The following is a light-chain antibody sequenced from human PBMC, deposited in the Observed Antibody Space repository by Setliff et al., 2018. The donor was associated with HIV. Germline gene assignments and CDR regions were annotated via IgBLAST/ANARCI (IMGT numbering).Light chain of an antibody. CDR1: SRDIGDYES. CDR3: CSYAGGDTWI. CDR2: DVT. V-gene: IGLV2-23*02. Sequence: QSVLTQPASVSGSPGQSITISCTGSSRDIGDYESVSWYQQHPGEVPKLMIYDVTKRPSGVSNRFSASKSGNTASLTISGLQAEDEAHYYCCSYAGGDTWIFGGGTKVTVL. J-gene: IGLJ2*01.